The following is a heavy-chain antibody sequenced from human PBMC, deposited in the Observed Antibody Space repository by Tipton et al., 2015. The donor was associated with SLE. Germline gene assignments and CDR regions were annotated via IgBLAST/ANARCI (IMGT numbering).Heavy chain of an antibody. D-gene: IGHD6-19*01. CDR2: INHSGST. CDR3: AREAAVAGTSDY. J-gene: IGHJ4*02. V-gene: IGHV4-34*01. Sequence: TLSLTCAVYGGSFSGYYWSWIRQPPGKGLEWIGEINHSGSTNYNPSLKSRVTISVDTSKNQFSLKLSSVTAADTAVYYCAREAAVAGTSDYWGQGTLVTVSP. CDR1: GGSFSGYY.